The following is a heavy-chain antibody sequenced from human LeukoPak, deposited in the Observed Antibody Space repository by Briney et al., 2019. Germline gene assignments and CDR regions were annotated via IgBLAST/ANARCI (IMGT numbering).Heavy chain of an antibody. V-gene: IGHV4-59*01. CDR1: GGSISSYY. J-gene: IGHJ5*02. CDR3: ARGVRLGYSSSPNWFDP. D-gene: IGHD6-13*01. Sequence: SETLSLTCTVSGGSISSYYWSWIRQPPGKGLEWIGYIYYSGSTNYNPSLKSRVTISVDTSKNQFSLKPSSVTAADTAVYYCARGVRLGYSSSPNWFDPWGRGTLVTVSS. CDR2: IYYSGST.